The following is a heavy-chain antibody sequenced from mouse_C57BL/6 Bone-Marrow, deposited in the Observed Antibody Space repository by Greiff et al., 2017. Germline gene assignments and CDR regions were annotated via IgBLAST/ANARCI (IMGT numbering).Heavy chain of an antibody. Sequence: QVQLQQSGAELVMPGASVKMSCKASGYTFTSYWMHWVKQRPGKGLEWIGEIDPSDSYTNYNQKFKGKSTLTVDKSSSTAYMQLSSLTSEDSAVYYCARERRLLPYFDYWGQGTTLTVSS. J-gene: IGHJ2*01. CDR2: IDPSDSYT. V-gene: IGHV1-69*01. CDR3: ARERRLLPYFDY. D-gene: IGHD2-3*01. CDR1: GYTFTSYW.